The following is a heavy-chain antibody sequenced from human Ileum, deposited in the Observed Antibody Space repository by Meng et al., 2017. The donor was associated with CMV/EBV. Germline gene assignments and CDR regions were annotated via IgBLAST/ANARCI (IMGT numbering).Heavy chain of an antibody. D-gene: IGHD1-7*01. CDR3: ARRHITGTIDI. CDR2: IYGGLSTT. Sequence: GESLKISCAASGFTLSSYAMSWVRRSPGKGLEWVSVIYGGLSTTYYADSVKGRFTLSRDDSKNLLYLQMNSLETGDTAVYFCARRHITGTIDIWGQGKMVTVSS. V-gene: IGHV3-23*03. J-gene: IGHJ3*02. CDR1: GFTLSSYA.